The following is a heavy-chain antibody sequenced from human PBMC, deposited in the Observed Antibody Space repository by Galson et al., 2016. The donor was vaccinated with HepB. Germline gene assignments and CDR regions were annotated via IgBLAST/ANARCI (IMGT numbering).Heavy chain of an antibody. CDR3: ARGTTTTIVLYFYYMDV. D-gene: IGHD3-16*02. CDR1: GYNFPNYW. CDR2: IDLSDSYT. J-gene: IGHJ6*03. Sequence: QSGAEVTKPGESLRISCKGSGYNFPNYWISWVRQMPGKGLEWMGRIDLSDSYTNYSPSFQGHVTISGDKSISTAYLQWSSLKASDTAIYYFARGTTTTIVLYFYYMDVWGKGTTVTVSS. V-gene: IGHV5-10-1*01.